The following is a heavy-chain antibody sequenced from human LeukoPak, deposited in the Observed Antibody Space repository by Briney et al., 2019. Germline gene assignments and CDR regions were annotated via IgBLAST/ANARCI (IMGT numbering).Heavy chain of an antibody. Sequence: SETLSLTCTVSGGSISDSIHSWVWIRQPPGKGLEWIGSIYSSGTTYYNPSLKTRATVFVDTSKNQFSLKLRSETAADTAVYYCARYRYDPNWFDPWGQGTLVTVSS. J-gene: IGHJ5*02. CDR1: GGSISDSIHS. CDR2: IYSSGTT. D-gene: IGHD3-16*02. V-gene: IGHV4-39*01. CDR3: ARYRYDPNWFDP.